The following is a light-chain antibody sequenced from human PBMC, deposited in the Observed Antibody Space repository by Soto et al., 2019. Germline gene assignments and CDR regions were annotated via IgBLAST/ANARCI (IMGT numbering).Light chain of an antibody. J-gene: IGKJ1*01. CDR1: QSISTW. Sequence: DIKMSNSPSTLSATVGERVTMTCRASQSISTWLAWYQQKPGKAPKLLIYKASSSESGVPSRFSGSGSGTEFTLTINSLQSDDFATYYCQEYNSYSRGTFGQGTKVDI. CDR2: KAS. CDR3: QEYNSYSRGT. V-gene: IGKV1-5*03.